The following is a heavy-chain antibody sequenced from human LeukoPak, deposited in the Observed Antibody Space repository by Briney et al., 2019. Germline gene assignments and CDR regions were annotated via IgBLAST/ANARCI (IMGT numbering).Heavy chain of an antibody. D-gene: IGHD3-22*01. CDR2: IFDSGST. Sequence: PSETLSLTCTVPDGSVTSFYWSWIRQPPGKGLEWIRFIFDSGSTKYNPSLKSRVTISADTSKKQFSLKLSSVTAADTAVYYCARARSPKDYYSDTSGYYYFDSWGQGAQVTVSS. CDR1: DGSVTSFY. V-gene: IGHV4-59*02. J-gene: IGHJ4*02. CDR3: ARARSPKDYYSDTSGYYYFDS.